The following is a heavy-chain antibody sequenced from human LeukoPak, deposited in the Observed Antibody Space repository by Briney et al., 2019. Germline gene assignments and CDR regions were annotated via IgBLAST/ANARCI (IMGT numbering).Heavy chain of an antibody. V-gene: IGHV1-8*01. CDR1: GYTFTSYD. D-gene: IGHD2-15*01. CDR2: MNPNSGNT. Sequence: ASVKVSCKASGYTFTSYDINWVRQATGQGLEWMGWMNPNSGNTGYAQKFQGRVTMTRNTSISTAYMELSSLRSEDTAVYYCARGGGYCSGGSCYSSAFDIWGQGTMDTVSS. J-gene: IGHJ3*02. CDR3: ARGGGYCSGGSCYSSAFDI.